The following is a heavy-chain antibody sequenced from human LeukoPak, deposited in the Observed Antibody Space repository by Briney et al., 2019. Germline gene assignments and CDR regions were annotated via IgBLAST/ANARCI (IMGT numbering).Heavy chain of an antibody. CDR2: ISGSGPST. V-gene: IGHV3-23*01. D-gene: IGHD3-22*01. J-gene: IGHJ4*02. Sequence: GGSLRLSCAASGFTFSSCAMSWVRQAPGKGLEWASSISGSGPSTDYADSVKGRFTISRDKSKNTLYLQMNSLRAEDTAVYYCARLPTFYYDSSHYHYDYWGQGTLVTVSS. CDR1: GFTFSSCA. CDR3: ARLPTFYYDSSHYHYDY.